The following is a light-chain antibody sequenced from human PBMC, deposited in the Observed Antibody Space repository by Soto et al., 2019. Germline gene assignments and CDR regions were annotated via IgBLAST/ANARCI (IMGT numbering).Light chain of an antibody. J-gene: IGKJ1*01. Sequence: DIVMTQSPDSLAVSLGERATINCKSSQSVLYSSNNKNYLAWYQQKPGQPPKLLIYWASTRESGVPDRFSGGGSGTDFTQNFSSRQAKDVAVYYCEHYCRTPWTFGQGTKVEIK. CDR1: QSVLYSSNNKNY. V-gene: IGKV4-1*01. CDR2: WAS. CDR3: EHYCRTPWT.